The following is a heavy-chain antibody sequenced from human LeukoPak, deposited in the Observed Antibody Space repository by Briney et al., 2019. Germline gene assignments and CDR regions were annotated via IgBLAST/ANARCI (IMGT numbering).Heavy chain of an antibody. D-gene: IGHD6-19*01. CDR1: GFMFHDYA. J-gene: IGHJ4*02. Sequence: GGSLRLSCAAPGFMFHDYAIHWVRQAPGKGLEWVSLISGDGGSTFYADSVKGRFTISRDNSKNSLYLQMNSLRSDDTALYYCARESESSGWYDYWGKGTQSPSPQ. CDR3: ARESESSGWYDY. V-gene: IGHV3-43*02. CDR2: ISGDGGST.